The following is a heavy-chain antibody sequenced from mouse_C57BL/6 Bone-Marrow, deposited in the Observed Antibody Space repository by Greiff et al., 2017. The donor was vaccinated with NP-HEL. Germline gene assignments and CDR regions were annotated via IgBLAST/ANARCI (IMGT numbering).Heavy chain of an antibody. Sequence: VQLQQSGAELARPGASVKMSCKASGYTFTSYTMHWVKQRPGQGLEWIGYINTSSGYTKYNQKFKDKATLTADKSSSTAYMQLSSLTSEDSAVYYCARGGDYYGSSSYFDYWGQGTTLTVSS. CDR2: INTSSGYT. D-gene: IGHD1-1*01. CDR3: ARGGDYYGSSSYFDY. V-gene: IGHV1-4*01. J-gene: IGHJ2*01. CDR1: GYTFTSYT.